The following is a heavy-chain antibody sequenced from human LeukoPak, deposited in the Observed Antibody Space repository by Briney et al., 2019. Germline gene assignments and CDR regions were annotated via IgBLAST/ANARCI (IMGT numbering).Heavy chain of an antibody. J-gene: IGHJ6*02. CDR2: IKQDGSEK. Sequence: GGSLRLSCAASGFTFSSYWMTWVRQVPGKGLEWVANIKQDGSEKYYVDSVKGRVTISSDNAKNSVYLQMNSLRAEDTALYYCAKDATSGSYYNHFFRRGMDVWGQGTTVTVSS. CDR3: AKDATSGSYYNHFFRRGMDV. D-gene: IGHD3-10*01. V-gene: IGHV3-7*03. CDR1: GFTFSSYW.